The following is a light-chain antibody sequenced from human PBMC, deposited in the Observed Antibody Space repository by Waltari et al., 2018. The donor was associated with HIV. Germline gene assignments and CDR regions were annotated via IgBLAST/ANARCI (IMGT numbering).Light chain of an antibody. CDR3: QSYDSSLSGLL. CDR1: SSNIGAGFD. J-gene: IGLJ2*01. Sequence: QSVLTQPPSVSGAPGQRVTISCTGSSSNIGAGFDVHWYQQLPGTAPKLLLHGNTNRPSGFPDRFSGSEAGTSASLAITGLQAEDEADYCCQSYDSSLSGLLFGGGTKLTVL. CDR2: GNT. V-gene: IGLV1-40*01.